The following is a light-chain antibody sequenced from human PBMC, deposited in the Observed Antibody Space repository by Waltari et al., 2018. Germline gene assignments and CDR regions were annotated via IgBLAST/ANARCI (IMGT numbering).Light chain of an antibody. J-gene: IGLJ3*02. CDR2: AVN. V-gene: IGLV2-14*03. CDR1: SSDVGAYNY. CDR3: SSFTRASSWV. Sequence: HSALAQPASVSGSPGQSITISCTGTSSDVGAYNYVSWYQQHPGKAPRLMIYAVNNRPSGVSNRFSGSKSGNTASLTISGLQAEDEADYYCSSFTRASSWVFGGGTKLTV.